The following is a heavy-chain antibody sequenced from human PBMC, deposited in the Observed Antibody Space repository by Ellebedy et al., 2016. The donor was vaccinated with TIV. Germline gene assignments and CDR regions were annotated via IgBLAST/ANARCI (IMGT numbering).Heavy chain of an antibody. CDR2: ISYDGSNK. CDR1: GFTFSSYG. Sequence: GGSLRLSXAASGFTFSSYGMHWVRQAPGKGLEWVAVISYDGSNKYYADSVKGRFTISRDNSKNTLYLQMNSLRAEDTAVYYCAKDRHIVVVTLSMDVWGQGTTVTVSS. V-gene: IGHV3-30*18. CDR3: AKDRHIVVVTLSMDV. J-gene: IGHJ6*02. D-gene: IGHD2-21*02.